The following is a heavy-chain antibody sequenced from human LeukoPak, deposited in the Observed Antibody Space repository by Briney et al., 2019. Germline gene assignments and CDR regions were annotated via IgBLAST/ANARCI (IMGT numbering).Heavy chain of an antibody. CDR2: IRYDGNNK. V-gene: IGHV3-30*02. CDR3: ARDLMGIAYRGAFYY. D-gene: IGHD6-13*01. J-gene: IGHJ4*02. Sequence: GGSLRLSCAASRFTFSSYGMHWVRQAPGKGLQWVTFIRYDGNNKSYADSVKGRFTISRDNSKNTLYLQMNSLRAEDTAVYYCARDLMGIAYRGAFYYWGQGTLVTVSS. CDR1: RFTFSSYG.